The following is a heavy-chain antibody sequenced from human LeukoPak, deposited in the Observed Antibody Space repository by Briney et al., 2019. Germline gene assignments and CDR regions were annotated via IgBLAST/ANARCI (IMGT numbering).Heavy chain of an antibody. V-gene: IGHV4-59*01. J-gene: IGHJ6*02. Sequence: PSETLSLTCTVSGGSISSYHWSWIRQPPGEGLEWIGHIYYTGSTNYNPSLKSRVTISLDTSKNQFSPKLTSVTAADTAVYYCTRSLGVVIHGGMDVWGQGTTVTVSS. CDR2: IYYTGST. CDR3: TRSLGVVIHGGMDV. D-gene: IGHD3-3*01. CDR1: GGSISSYH.